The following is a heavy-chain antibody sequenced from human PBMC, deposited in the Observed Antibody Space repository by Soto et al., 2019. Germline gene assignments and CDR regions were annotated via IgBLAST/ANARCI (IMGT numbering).Heavy chain of an antibody. Sequence: PGESLKISCKGSGYSFTSYWIGWVRQMPGKGLEWMGIIYPGDSDTRYSPSFQGQVTISADKSISTAYLQWSSLKASDTAMYYCARHPVLRYFDWSFYGMDVWPRDHGHRLL. CDR3: ARHPVLRYFDWSFYGMDV. J-gene: IGHJ6*02. CDR2: IYPGDSDT. CDR1: GYSFTSYW. V-gene: IGHV5-51*01. D-gene: IGHD3-9*01.